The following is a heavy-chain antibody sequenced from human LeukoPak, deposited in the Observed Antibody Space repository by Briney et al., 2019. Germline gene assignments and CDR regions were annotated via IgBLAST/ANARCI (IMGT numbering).Heavy chain of an antibody. CDR1: GGSVSTTSYY. D-gene: IGHD4-23*01. J-gene: IGHJ4*02. Sequence: SETLSLTCTVSGGSVSTTSYYWSWTRQPPGKGLEWIGYIYYTGTTNYNPSLKSRVTMSVDTSKNEFSLKLSSVTAADTAVYYCAATYGGNPDKVDYWGQGTLVTVSS. V-gene: IGHV4-61*01. CDR3: AATYGGNPDKVDY. CDR2: IYYTGTT.